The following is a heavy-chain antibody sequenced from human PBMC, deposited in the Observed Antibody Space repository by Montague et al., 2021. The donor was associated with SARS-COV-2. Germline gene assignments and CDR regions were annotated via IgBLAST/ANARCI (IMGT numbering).Heavy chain of an antibody. CDR2: INHSGST. CDR1: GGSFSGYY. Sequence: SETLSLTCAVYGGSFSGYYWSWIRQPPGKGLEWIGEINHSGSTNYNQSPKSRVTISVDTSKNQFYLKLSSVTAAATAVYFCASGFRSVVPAVLGVAFYYYYDMDVWGQGTPVTVSS. V-gene: IGHV4-34*01. D-gene: IGHD2-2*01. CDR3: ASGFRSVVPAVLGVAFYYYYDMDV. J-gene: IGHJ6*02.